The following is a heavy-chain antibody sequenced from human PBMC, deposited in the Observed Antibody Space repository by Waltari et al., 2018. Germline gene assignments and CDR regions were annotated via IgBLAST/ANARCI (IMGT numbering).Heavy chain of an antibody. V-gene: IGHV4-34*01. J-gene: IGHJ3*02. CDR3: ARVRSGSYRDAFDI. Sequence: QVQLQQWGAGLLKPSETLSLTCAVYGGSFSGYYWSWIRQPPGKGLEWIGEINHSGRTNYNPSLKSRVTISVDTSKNQFSLKLSSVTAADTAVYYCARVRSGSYRDAFDIWGQGTMVTVSS. CDR2: INHSGRT. D-gene: IGHD1-26*01. CDR1: GGSFSGYY.